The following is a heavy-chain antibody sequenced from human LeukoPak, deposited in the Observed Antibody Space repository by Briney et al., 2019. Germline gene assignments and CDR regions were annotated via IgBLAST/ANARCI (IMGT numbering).Heavy chain of an antibody. D-gene: IGHD3-16*01. V-gene: IGHV1-2*02. CDR2: INPNSGGT. Sequence: ASVKVSCQASGYTFTDYYIHWVRQAPGQGLEWMGWINPNSGGTNYAQKFQGRVTTTRDTSINTAYMELSSLRSDDTAVYYCARDPPGGGSYDYWGQGTLVTVSP. CDR3: ARDPPGGGSYDY. CDR1: GYTFTDYY. J-gene: IGHJ4*02.